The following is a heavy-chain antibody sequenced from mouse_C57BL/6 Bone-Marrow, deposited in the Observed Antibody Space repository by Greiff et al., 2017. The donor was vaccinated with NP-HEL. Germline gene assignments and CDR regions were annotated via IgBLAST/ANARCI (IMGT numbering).Heavy chain of an antibody. CDR2: IDPENGDT. D-gene: IGHD2-4*01. V-gene: IGHV14-4*01. CDR3: TTLGMITYYFDY. Sequence: VQLQQSGAELVRPGASVKLSCTASGFNITDDYMHWVKQRPEQGLEWIGWIDPENGDTEYASKFQGKATITADTSSNTAYLQLSSLTSEDTAVYYCTTLGMITYYFDYWGQGTTLTVSS. J-gene: IGHJ2*01. CDR1: GFNITDDY.